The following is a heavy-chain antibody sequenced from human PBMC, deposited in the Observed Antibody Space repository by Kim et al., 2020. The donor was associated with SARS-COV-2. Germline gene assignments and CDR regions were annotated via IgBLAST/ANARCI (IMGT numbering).Heavy chain of an antibody. CDR3: SRGVGDY. J-gene: IGHJ4*02. D-gene: IGHD3-16*01. Sequence: SDGEKFPAESVKGRFTISRDNSKNVLYLQMDSLRVEDTAIYYCSRGVGDYWGQGTQVTVSS. V-gene: IGHV3-23*01. CDR2: SDGEK.